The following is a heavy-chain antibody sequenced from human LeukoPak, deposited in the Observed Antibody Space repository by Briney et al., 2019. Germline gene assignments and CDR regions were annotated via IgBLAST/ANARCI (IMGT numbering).Heavy chain of an antibody. D-gene: IGHD6-19*01. CDR3: ARGNRDSSGFYYYYGMDV. CDR1: GFTFDDYA. CDR2: ISWDSKNI. V-gene: IGHV3-9*01. J-gene: IGHJ6*02. Sequence: PGGSLRLSCAASGFTFDDYAMLWVRQAPGKGLEWVSGISWDSKNIGYAASVKGRFTISRDNAKNSLYLQLSSLRAEDTAFYYCARGNRDSSGFYYYYGMDVWGQGTTVTVSS.